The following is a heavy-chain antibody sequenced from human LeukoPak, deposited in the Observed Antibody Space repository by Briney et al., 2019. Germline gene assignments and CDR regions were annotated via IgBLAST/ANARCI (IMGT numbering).Heavy chain of an antibody. CDR3: AKGRWGLTINNFDI. J-gene: IGHJ3*02. V-gene: IGHV3-30*02. CDR1: GFAFSSYG. CDR2: IQYDGSLK. D-gene: IGHD3-9*01. Sequence: PGGSLRLSCAASGFAFSSYGMHWVRQAPGKGLEWVAFIQYDGSLKLYGDSVKGRFTISRDSSKNTLYLQMNSLRGEDTAVYYCAKGRWGLTINNFDIWGQGTMVTVSS.